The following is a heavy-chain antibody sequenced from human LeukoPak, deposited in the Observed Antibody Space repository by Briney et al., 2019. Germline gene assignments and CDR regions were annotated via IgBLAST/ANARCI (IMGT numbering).Heavy chain of an antibody. D-gene: IGHD1-7*01. Sequence: GGSLRLSCAASGFTFSSYGMHWVRQAPGKGLEWVAFIRYDGSNKYYADSVKGRFTISRDNSKNTLYLQMNSLRAEDTAVYYCAIPSGYNWNCVGNYWGQGTLVTVSS. CDR2: IRYDGSNK. CDR1: GFTFSSYG. J-gene: IGHJ4*02. CDR3: AIPSGYNWNCVGNY. V-gene: IGHV3-30*02.